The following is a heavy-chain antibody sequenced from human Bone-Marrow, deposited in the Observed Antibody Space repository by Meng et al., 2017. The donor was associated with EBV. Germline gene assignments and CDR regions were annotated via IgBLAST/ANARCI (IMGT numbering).Heavy chain of an antibody. CDR1: GGTFRSDA. D-gene: IGHD3-10*01. J-gene: IGHJ4*02. CDR3: ASESGRGFTPDY. CDR2: LIPMSDAP. V-gene: IGHV1-69*01. Sequence: QVKLVKSGAEVKKPGSSGKVSCKTSGGTFRSDAVSWVRQAPGQGLEWMGGLIPMSDAPYYAQKFQDRVTITADESTSTHYMDLSGLRSEDTAVYYCASESGRGFTPDYWGQGTLVTVSS.